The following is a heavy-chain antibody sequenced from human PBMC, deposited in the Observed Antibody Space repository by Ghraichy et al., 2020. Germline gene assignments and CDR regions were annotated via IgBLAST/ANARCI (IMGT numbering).Heavy chain of an antibody. Sequence: SETLSLTCTVSGGSISSYYWSWIRQPPGKGLEWIGYIYYSGSTNYNPSLKSRVTISVDTSKNQFSLKLSSVTAADTAVYYCARRRGGYCSGGSCSHRLYYFDYWGQGTLGTVSS. V-gene: IGHV4-59*08. CDR2: IYYSGST. D-gene: IGHD2-15*01. J-gene: IGHJ4*02. CDR3: ARRRGGYCSGGSCSHRLYYFDY. CDR1: GGSISSYY.